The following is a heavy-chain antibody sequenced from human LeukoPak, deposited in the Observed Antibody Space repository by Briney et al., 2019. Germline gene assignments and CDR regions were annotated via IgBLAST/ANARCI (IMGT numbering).Heavy chain of an antibody. CDR3: ARAVGGDGSGSL. V-gene: IGHV4-59*01. J-gene: IGHJ4*02. CDR2: IFYSGGT. CDR1: GASIRSYY. D-gene: IGHD3-10*01. Sequence: PSETLSLTCTVSGASIRSYYWDWIRQPPGKGLEWIGYIFYSGGTTYNPSLKSRVTMSVDMSTSQISLKLSSVTAADTAVYYCARAVGGDGSGSLWGPGTLVTVSS.